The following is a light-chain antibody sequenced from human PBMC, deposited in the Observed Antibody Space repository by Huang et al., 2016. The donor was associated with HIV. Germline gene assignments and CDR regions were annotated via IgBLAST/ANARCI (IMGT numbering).Light chain of an antibody. CDR3: HQRSNWPWT. Sequence: EIVLTQSPATLSLSPGERATLSCRASQSFSSYLAWYQQKPGQAPRLLIYDASNRATGIPARFSGSGSGTDFTLTISSLEPEDFAVYYCHQRSNWPWTFGQGTKVEIK. V-gene: IGKV3-11*01. CDR1: QSFSSY. J-gene: IGKJ1*01. CDR2: DAS.